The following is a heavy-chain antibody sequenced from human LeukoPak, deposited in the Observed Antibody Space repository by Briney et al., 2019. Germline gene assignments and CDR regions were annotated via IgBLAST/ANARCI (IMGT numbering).Heavy chain of an antibody. CDR2: INPSGGST. J-gene: IGHJ6*03. D-gene: IGHD6-13*01. CDR1: GYTFTSYY. CDR3: AREAAAGTYYYYMDV. Sequence: GASVKVSCKASGYTFTSYYMHWVRQAPGQGLEWMGIINPSGGSTSYAQKFQGRVTITADKSTSTAYMELSSLRSEDTAVYYCAREAAAGTYYYYMDVWGKGTTVTVS. V-gene: IGHV1-46*01.